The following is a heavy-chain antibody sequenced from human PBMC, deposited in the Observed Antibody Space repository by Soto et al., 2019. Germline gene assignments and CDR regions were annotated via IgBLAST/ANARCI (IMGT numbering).Heavy chain of an antibody. CDR3: AREILTGYYPAGWFDP. Sequence: QLQLQESGPGLVKPSETLSLTCTVSGGSIGSSTYYWGWIRQPPGKGLEWIGSIYFRGSTYYNPSLKSRVTVSVDTSKKQFSLKLTSVTAADTAVYYCAREILTGYYPAGWFDPWGQGTLVTVSS. CDR2: IYFRGST. CDR1: GGSIGSSTYY. J-gene: IGHJ5*02. D-gene: IGHD3-9*01. V-gene: IGHV4-39*02.